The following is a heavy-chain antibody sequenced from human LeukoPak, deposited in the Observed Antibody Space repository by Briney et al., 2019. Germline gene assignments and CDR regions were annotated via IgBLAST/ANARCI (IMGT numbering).Heavy chain of an antibody. CDR1: SGSISSYY. D-gene: IGHD3-10*01. V-gene: IGHV4-59*08. J-gene: IGHJ4*02. Sequence: SETLSLSCTVSSGSISSYYWSWIRQPPGKGLEWIGYVYYSGSANYNPSLKSRVTISVDTSKNQFSLKLSSVTAADTAVYYCARHEKLGQFDYWGQGTLVTVSS. CDR3: ARHEKLGQFDY. CDR2: VYYSGSA.